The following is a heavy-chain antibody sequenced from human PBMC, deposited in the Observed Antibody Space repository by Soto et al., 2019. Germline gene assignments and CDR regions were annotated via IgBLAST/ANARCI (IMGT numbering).Heavy chain of an antibody. J-gene: IGHJ5*02. CDR2: MNPDGSEQ. Sequence: EVHLVESGGGLVQPGGSLRLSCAASGFTFSDYWMTWVRQTPGKGLEGVANMNPDGSEQYYLDSVKDRFTISRDNAKNSLYLQMNSLRGEDTAVYYCTRDLNHDCGPWGQGTQVIVSS. CDR3: TRDLNHDCGP. CDR1: GFTFSDYW. D-gene: IGHD2-21*01. V-gene: IGHV3-7*04.